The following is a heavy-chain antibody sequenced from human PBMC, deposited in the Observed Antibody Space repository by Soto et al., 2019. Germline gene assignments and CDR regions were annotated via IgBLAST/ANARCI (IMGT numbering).Heavy chain of an antibody. V-gene: IGHV2-5*02. D-gene: IGHD3-22*01. CDR2: IYWDDDK. CDR3: ELAEYDSSGYVWSCFVWFDP. Sequence: SGPTLVNPTHTLTLTCTFSGFSLSTSGVGVGWIRQPPGKALEWLALIYWDDDKRYSPSLKSRLTITKDTSKNQVVLTMTNMEPVDTATYYCELAEYDSSGYVWSCFVWFDPWGQGTLVTVSS. J-gene: IGHJ5*02. CDR1: GFSLSTSGVG.